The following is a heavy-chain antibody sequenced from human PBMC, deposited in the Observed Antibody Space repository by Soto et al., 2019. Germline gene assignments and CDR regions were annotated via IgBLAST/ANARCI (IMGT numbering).Heavy chain of an antibody. Sequence: SVKVSCKASGFTFTSSAMQWVRQARGQRLEWIGWIVVGSGNTNYAQKFQERVTITRDMSTSTAYMELSSLRSEDTAVYYCAAVKFSRVVRYFDWLLYGGDAFDIWGQGTMVTVSS. V-gene: IGHV1-58*02. CDR2: IVVGSGNT. CDR1: GFTFTSSA. J-gene: IGHJ3*02. D-gene: IGHD3-9*01. CDR3: AAVKFSRVVRYFDWLLYGGDAFDI.